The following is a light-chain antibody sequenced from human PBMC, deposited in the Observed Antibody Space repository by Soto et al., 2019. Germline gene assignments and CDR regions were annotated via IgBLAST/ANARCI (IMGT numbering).Light chain of an antibody. CDR2: GAS. J-gene: IGKJ1*01. Sequence: EIVLTQSPATLSVSAGGTVTLSCRASQSIRTNVAWYQQIPGQAPRLLVYGASTRATGVPARFSGSGSGIEFTLTISSLQSEDFAVYYCQQYHNWPWTFGQGTEVEIK. CDR3: QQYHNWPWT. CDR1: QSIRTN. V-gene: IGKV3-15*01.